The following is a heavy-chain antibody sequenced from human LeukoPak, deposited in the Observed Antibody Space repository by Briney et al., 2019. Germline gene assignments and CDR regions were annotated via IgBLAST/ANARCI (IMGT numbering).Heavy chain of an antibody. V-gene: IGHV3-7*03. CDR1: GFTFSSYW. CDR3: AKGSDSGSYQGPDY. CDR2: IKQDGSEK. Sequence: GGSLRLSCAASGFTFSSYWMSWVRQAPGKGLEWVANIKQDGSEKYYVDSVKGRFTISRDNAKNSLYLQMNSLRAEDTALYYCAKGSDSGSYQGPDYWGQGTLVTVSS. J-gene: IGHJ4*02. D-gene: IGHD1-26*01.